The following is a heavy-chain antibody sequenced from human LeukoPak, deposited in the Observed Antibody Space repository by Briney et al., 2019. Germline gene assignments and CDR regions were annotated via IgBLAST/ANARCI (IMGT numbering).Heavy chain of an antibody. V-gene: IGHV4-39*07. CDR2: IYYSGST. J-gene: IGHJ4*02. D-gene: IGHD3-3*01. CDR3: ARARVITIFGVVMEKYYFDY. CDR1: GGSISSSSYY. Sequence: SETLSLTCTVSGGSISSSSYYWGWIRQPPGKGLEWIGSIYYSGSTYYNPSLKSRVTISVDTSKNQFSLKLSSVTAADTAVYYCARARVITIFGVVMEKYYFDYWGQGTLVTVSS.